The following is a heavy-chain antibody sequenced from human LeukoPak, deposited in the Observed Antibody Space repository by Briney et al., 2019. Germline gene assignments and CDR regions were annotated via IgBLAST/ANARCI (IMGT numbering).Heavy chain of an antibody. CDR2: ISGSGGST. J-gene: IGHJ4*02. V-gene: IGHV3-23*01. CDR3: AKCGAYYYDGSGYPFH. D-gene: IGHD3-22*01. Sequence: PGGSLRLSCAASGFTFSSYAMSWVRQAPGKGLEWVSAISGSGGSTYYADSVKGRFTISRDNSKNTLYLQMNSLRAEDTAVYYCAKCGAYYYDGSGYPFHWGQGTLVTVSS. CDR1: GFTFSSYA.